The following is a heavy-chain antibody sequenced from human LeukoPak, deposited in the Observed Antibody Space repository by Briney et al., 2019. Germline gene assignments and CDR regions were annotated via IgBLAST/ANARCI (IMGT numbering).Heavy chain of an antibody. V-gene: IGHV3-23*01. J-gene: IGHJ4*02. CDR3: AKVGYSGYEGY. CDR2: ISGSGGST. D-gene: IGHD5-12*01. Sequence: GGSLRLSCAASGLTFSSYAMSWVRQAPGKGLEWVSAISGSGGSTYYADSVKGRFTISRDNSKNTLYLQMNSLRAEDTAVCYCAKVGYSGYEGYWGQGTLVTVSS. CDR1: GLTFSSYA.